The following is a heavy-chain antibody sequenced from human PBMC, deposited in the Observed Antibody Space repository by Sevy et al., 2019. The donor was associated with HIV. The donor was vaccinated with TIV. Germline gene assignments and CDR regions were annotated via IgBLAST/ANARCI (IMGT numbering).Heavy chain of an antibody. D-gene: IGHD3-16*01. J-gene: IGHJ4*02. Sequence: GGSLRLSCAASGFTFSSYSMNWVRQAPGKGLEWVSSISSSSSYIYYADSLKGHFTNYRDNAKNSLYLQMNSLRAEDTAVYYCAREEPQSVRWGSYSSYWGQGTLVTVSS. CDR2: ISSSSSYI. CDR1: GFTFSSYS. CDR3: AREEPQSVRWGSYSSY. V-gene: IGHV3-21*01.